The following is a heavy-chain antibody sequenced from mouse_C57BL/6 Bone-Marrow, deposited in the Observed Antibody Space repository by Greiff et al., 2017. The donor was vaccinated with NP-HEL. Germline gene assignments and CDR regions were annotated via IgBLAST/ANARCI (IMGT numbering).Heavy chain of an antibody. Sequence: QVQLQQPGAELVRPGSSVKLSCKASGYTFTSYWMHWVKQRPIQGLEWIGNIDPSDSETHYNQKFKDKATLTVDKSSSTAYMQLSSLTSEDSAVYYCARFYYGSSYPYYFDYWGQGTTLTVSS. D-gene: IGHD1-1*01. J-gene: IGHJ2*01. V-gene: IGHV1-52*01. CDR3: ARFYYGSSYPYYFDY. CDR1: GYTFTSYW. CDR2: IDPSDSET.